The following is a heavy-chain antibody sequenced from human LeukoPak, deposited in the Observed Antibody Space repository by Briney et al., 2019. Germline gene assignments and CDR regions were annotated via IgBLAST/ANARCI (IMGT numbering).Heavy chain of an antibody. D-gene: IGHD3-10*01. V-gene: IGHV4-61*02. J-gene: IGHJ4*02. CDR2: IYTTGST. Sequence: SETLSPTCTVSGGSISSGTYFWSWIRQPAGKGLEWIGRIYTTGSTNYNPSLKSRVTISVDTSKNQFSLKLSSVTAADTAVYYCARDYARFGVYYFDYWGQGTLVTVSS. CDR3: ARDYARFGVYYFDY. CDR1: GGSISSGTYF.